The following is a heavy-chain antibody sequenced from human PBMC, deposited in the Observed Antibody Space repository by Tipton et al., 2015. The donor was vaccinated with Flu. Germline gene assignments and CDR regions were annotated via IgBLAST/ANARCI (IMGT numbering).Heavy chain of an antibody. J-gene: IGHJ4*02. Sequence: SGFRFNSYGMHWVRQAPGKGLEWVTSIYSDGVTTYYADSVKGRFTVSRDNSKNTLSLQMNSLRAEDTAVYYCARSYYYDSSGYPGVDYWGQGTLVTVSS. CDR2: IYSDGVTT. CDR1: GFRFNSYG. V-gene: IGHV3-30*12. D-gene: IGHD3-22*01. CDR3: ARSYYYDSSGYPGVDY.